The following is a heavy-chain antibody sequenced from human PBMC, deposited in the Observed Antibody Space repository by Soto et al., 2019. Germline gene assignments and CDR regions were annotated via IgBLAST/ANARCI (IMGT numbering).Heavy chain of an antibody. CDR3: AGQSGYDFPYSYSYYMDV. CDR2: ISSSGSTI. CDR1: EFSFSDYY. V-gene: IGHV3-11*01. J-gene: IGHJ6*03. D-gene: IGHD5-12*01. Sequence: SRRLSCAACEFSFSDYYMSWIRQAPGKGLEWVSYISSSGSTIYYADSVKGRFTISRDNAKNSLYLQMNSLRAEDTAVYYCAGQSGYDFPYSYSYYMDVWGKGPTVTVSS.